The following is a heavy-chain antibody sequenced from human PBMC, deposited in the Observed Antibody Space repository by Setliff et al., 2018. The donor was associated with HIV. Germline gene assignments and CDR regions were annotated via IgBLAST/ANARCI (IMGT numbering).Heavy chain of an antibody. V-gene: IGHV4-4*09. CDR1: GGSISAHY. Sequence: TLSLTCSVSGGSISAHYWSWIRQSPGKGLEWIGYIYGSGITNYNPSLRGRVTISIDTSKNQFSLRLNSVTAADTAVYYCATRPADTKWYGVFDYWGQGRLVTVPQ. D-gene: IGHD3-10*01. CDR2: IYGSGIT. J-gene: IGHJ4*02. CDR3: ATRPADTKWYGVFDY.